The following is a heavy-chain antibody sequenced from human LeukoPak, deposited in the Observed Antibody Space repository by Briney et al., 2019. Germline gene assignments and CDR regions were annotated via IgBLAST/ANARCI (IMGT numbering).Heavy chain of an antibody. J-gene: IGHJ4*02. Sequence: GGSLRLSCAASGFTVSSNYMSWVRQAPGKGLEWVSVIYSGGSTYYADSVKGRFTISRDNTENTLYLQMNSLRAEDTAVYYCAKVFCSGGSCYGDLVLGVVDYWGQGTLVTVSS. D-gene: IGHD2-15*01. CDR1: GFTVSSNY. CDR3: AKVFCSGGSCYGDLVLGVVDY. V-gene: IGHV3-66*02. CDR2: IYSGGST.